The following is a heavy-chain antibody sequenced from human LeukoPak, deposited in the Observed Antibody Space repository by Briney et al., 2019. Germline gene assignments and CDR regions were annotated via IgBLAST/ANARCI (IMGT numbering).Heavy chain of an antibody. Sequence: SETLSLTCTVSGGSISSYYWSWIRQPPGKGLEWIGYIYYSGSTNYNPSLKSRVTISVDTSKNQFSLKLSSVTAADTAVYYCARGRRGYTRGYYYYYMDVWGKGTTVTISS. CDR2: IYYSGST. CDR3: ARGRRGYTRGYYYYYMDV. D-gene: IGHD5-18*01. V-gene: IGHV4-59*01. J-gene: IGHJ6*03. CDR1: GGSISSYY.